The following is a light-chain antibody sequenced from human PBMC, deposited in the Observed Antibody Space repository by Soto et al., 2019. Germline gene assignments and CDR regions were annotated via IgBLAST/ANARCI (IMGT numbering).Light chain of an antibody. J-gene: IGKJ4*01. V-gene: IGKV1-33*01. Sequence: DIQMTQSPSSLSASVGDRVTITCQASQDISNYLNWYQQKPGKAPKLLIYDASNLETGVPSRFSGSGSGTDFTFTISSLQPEDIETYYCQPYDNLPLTLGGGTKVDIK. CDR1: QDISNY. CDR2: DAS. CDR3: QPYDNLPLT.